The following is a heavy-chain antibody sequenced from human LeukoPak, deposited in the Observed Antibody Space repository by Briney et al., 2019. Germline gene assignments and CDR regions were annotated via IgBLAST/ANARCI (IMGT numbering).Heavy chain of an antibody. D-gene: IGHD6-13*01. CDR3: ARFPAVAGEADYYYGIDV. Sequence: GGSLRLSCAASGFTVSSNYISWVRQAPGKGLEWVSVISSDDKIYYADSVKGRFTISRHTSKNTAYLQMNSLRPDDTAVYYCARFPAVAGEADYYYGIDVWGQGTTVTVSS. CDR1: GFTVSSNY. V-gene: IGHV3-53*04. CDR2: ISSDDKI. J-gene: IGHJ6*02.